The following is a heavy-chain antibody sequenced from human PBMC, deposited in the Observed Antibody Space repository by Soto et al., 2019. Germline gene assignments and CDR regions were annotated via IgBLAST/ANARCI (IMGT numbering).Heavy chain of an antibody. J-gene: IGHJ4*02. CDR3: AREGPYDIVTGYYNAYFDY. V-gene: IGHV4-4*02. D-gene: IGHD3-9*01. Sequence: SSETLSLTCAVSSGSISSSNWWSWVRQPPGKGLEWIGEIYHSGSTNYNPSLKSRVTISVDKSKNQFSLKLSSVTAADTAVYYCAREGPYDIVTGYYNAYFDYWGQGTLVTVSS. CDR1: SGSISSSNW. CDR2: IYHSGST.